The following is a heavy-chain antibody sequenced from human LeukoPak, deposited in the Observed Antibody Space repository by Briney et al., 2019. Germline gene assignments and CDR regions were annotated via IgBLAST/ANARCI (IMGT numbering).Heavy chain of an antibody. CDR3: ARHTVTTYLGIKDY. D-gene: IGHD4-17*01. V-gene: IGHV4-34*01. Sequence: SETLSLTCAVYGGSFSGYYWSWIRQPPGKGLEWIGEINHSGSTNYNPSLKSRVTISVDTSKNQFSPKLSSVTAADTAVYYCARHTVTTYLGIKDYWGQGTLVTVSS. CDR1: GGSFSGYY. J-gene: IGHJ4*02. CDR2: INHSGST.